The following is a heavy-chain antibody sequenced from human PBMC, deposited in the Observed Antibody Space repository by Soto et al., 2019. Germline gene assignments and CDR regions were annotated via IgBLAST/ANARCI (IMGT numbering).Heavy chain of an antibody. J-gene: IGHJ3*01. Sequence: GASVKVSCKASGYTFTSYSMHWVRQAPGQRLEWMGWINAGNGNTKYSQKFQGRVTITRDTSASTAYMELSSLRSEDTAVYYCAALAPYYDVWSGYYTPSDVFDFWGQGTMVTVSS. D-gene: IGHD3-3*01. CDR2: INAGNGNT. V-gene: IGHV1-3*01. CDR3: AALAPYYDVWSGYYTPSDVFDF. CDR1: GYTFTSYS.